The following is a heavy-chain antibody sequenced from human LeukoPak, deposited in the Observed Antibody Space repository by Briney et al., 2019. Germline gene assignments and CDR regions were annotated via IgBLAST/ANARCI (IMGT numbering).Heavy chain of an antibody. D-gene: IGHD6-19*01. V-gene: IGHV4-39*01. CDR3: ARRRGWYPVDY. Sequence: SEPLSLTCTVSGGSISSSSYYWGWIRQPPGKGLEWVGPIYYTGSTYYNPSLKRRVAISVDTSKNQCSLKLSSVTAADTAVYYCARRRGWYPVDYWGQGTQVTVSS. CDR1: GGSISSSSYY. J-gene: IGHJ4*02. CDR2: IYYTGST.